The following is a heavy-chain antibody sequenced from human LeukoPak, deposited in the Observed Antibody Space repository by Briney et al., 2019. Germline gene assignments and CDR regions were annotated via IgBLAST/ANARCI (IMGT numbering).Heavy chain of an antibody. D-gene: IGHD3-10*01. J-gene: IGHJ4*02. CDR3: AREAYGSGNYPFDY. CDR2: ITSNGANM. Sequence: GGSLRLSCSASGLTFTKYYMNWVRQAPGKGLEWVSSITSNGANMYYADSVKGRFTISRDNAKNSLYLQMNSLRVEDTAVYYCAREAYGSGNYPFDYWGQGTLATVSS. CDR1: GLTFTKYY. V-gene: IGHV3-21*01.